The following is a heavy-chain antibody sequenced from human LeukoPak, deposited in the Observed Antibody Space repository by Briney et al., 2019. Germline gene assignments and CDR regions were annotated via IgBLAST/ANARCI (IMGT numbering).Heavy chain of an antibody. D-gene: IGHD6-13*01. CDR1: GGSISSNTYY. CDR2: IHYSGNT. CDR3: ARRGEGYSSTSYFFDY. V-gene: IGHV4-39*01. Sequence: SETLSLTCTVSGGSISSNTYYWGWIRQPPGKGLEWIGTIHYSGNTYYKSSLKSRVTISVDTSRNQFSLKLNSVTAADTAVYYCARRGEGYSSTSYFFDYWGQGALVTVS. J-gene: IGHJ4*02.